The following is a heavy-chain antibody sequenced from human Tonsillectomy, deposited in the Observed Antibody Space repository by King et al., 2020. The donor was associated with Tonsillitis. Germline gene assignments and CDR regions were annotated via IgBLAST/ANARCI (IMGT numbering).Heavy chain of an antibody. J-gene: IGHJ4*02. V-gene: IGHV1-2*02. CDR1: EYTFTASY. CDR2: INPKTGGT. Sequence: QLVQSGAEVKKPGASVKVSCKASEYTFTASYMHWVRQAPGQGLEWMGWINPKTGGTDYAQRFQDRVTMTKDTSISTAYMELSRLRSDDTAVYYCARARYYDHFDYWGQGTLVTVSS. CDR3: ARARYYDHFDY. D-gene: IGHD3-22*01.